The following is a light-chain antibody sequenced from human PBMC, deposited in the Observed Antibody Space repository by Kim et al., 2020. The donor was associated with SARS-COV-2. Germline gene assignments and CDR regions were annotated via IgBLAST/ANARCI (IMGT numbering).Light chain of an antibody. V-gene: IGLV3-1*01. J-gene: IGLJ2*01. CDR3: QTWDSSSVI. Sequence: VPPGQRASITCSGDQLGNKYVSWYQQKSGQSPVVVIYQDNKRPSGIPDRFSGSNSGNTATLTISGTQAVDEADYYCQTWDSSSVIFGGGTQLTVL. CDR1: QLGNKY. CDR2: QDN.